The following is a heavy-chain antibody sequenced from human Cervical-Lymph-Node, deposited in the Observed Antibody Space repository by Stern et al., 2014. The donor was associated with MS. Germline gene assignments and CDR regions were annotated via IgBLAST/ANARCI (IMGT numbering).Heavy chain of an antibody. V-gene: IGHV1-69*01. CDR3: ARTYYYGSGTYDYYYYHMDV. J-gene: IGHJ6*02. CDR2: IIPIFGIA. Sequence: QMQLVQSGAEVKKPGSSVKVSCKAAGDTFSSYAISWVRQAPGQGLEWMGGIIPIFGIANYAQKFRGRVTITADESTSTTYMKLSSLRSDDTAVYYCARTYYYGSGTYDYYYYHMDVWGQGTTVTVSS. CDR1: GDTFSSYA. D-gene: IGHD3-10*01.